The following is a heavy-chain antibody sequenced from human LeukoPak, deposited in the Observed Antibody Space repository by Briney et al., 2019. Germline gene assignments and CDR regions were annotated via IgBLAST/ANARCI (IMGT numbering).Heavy chain of an antibody. V-gene: IGHV1-2*06. CDR1: GYTFTGYY. J-gene: IGHJ4*02. Sequence: GASVKVSCKASGYTFTGYYMHWVRQAPGQGLEWMGRINPNSGGTNYAQKFQGRVTMTRDTSISTAYMELSRLRSDDTAVYYCARDFRAVDGTINYWGQGTLVTVSS. D-gene: IGHD6-19*01. CDR3: ARDFRAVDGTINY. CDR2: INPNSGGT.